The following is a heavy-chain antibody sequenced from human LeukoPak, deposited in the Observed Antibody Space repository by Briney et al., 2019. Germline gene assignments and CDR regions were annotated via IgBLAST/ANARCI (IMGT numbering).Heavy chain of an antibody. D-gene: IGHD7-27*01. CDR1: GGSVSSGSYY. V-gene: IGHV4-61*01. CDR3: ARELTGDYYYGMDV. Sequence: SETLSLTCTVSGGSVSSGSYYWSWIRQPPGKGLEWIGYIYYSGSTNYNPSLKSRVTISVDTSKNQFSLKLSSVTAADTAVYYCARELTGDYYYGMDVWGKGTTVTVSS. CDR2: IYYSGST. J-gene: IGHJ6*04.